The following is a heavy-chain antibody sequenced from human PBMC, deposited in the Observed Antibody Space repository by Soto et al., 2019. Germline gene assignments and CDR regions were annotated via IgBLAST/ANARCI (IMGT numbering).Heavy chain of an antibody. Sequence: SVKVCWKASGGTFSSYAISWARQAPGQRLEWMGGIIPIFGTANYAQKFQGRVTITADESTSTAYMELSSLRSEDTAVFYCSRGRKQWPVTSDAFDIWGQGTMVTVSS. D-gene: IGHD6-19*01. CDR3: SRGRKQWPVTSDAFDI. CDR2: IIPIFGTA. J-gene: IGHJ3*02. V-gene: IGHV1-69*13. CDR1: GGTFSSYA.